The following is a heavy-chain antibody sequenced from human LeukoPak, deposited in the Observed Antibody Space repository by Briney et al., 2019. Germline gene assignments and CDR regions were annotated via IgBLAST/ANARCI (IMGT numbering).Heavy chain of an antibody. J-gene: IGHJ6*02. Sequence: SQTLSLTCAISGDSVSSNSAAWHWIRQSPSRGLEWLGRTYYRSKWYNDYVVSVKSRITINPDTSKNQFSLQLNSVTPQDTAVYYCVRQYSSGWNYYYGMDVWGQGTTVIVSS. D-gene: IGHD6-19*01. V-gene: IGHV6-1*01. CDR1: GDSVSSNSAA. CDR3: VRQYSSGWNYYYGMDV. CDR2: TYYRSKWYN.